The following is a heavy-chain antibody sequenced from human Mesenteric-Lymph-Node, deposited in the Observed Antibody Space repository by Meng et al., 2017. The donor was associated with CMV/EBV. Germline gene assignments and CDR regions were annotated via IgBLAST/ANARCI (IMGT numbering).Heavy chain of an antibody. V-gene: IGHV7-4-1*02. Sequence: RSSGYTFTSYTMHWGQRAPGQGLEWMGWLNTNTGNPTYAQGFTGRFVLSLDTSVSTAYLQITSLKAEDTAVYYCARVDASGSYNDFWGQGTLVTVSS. CDR1: GYTFTSYT. D-gene: IGHD3-10*01. CDR2: LNTNTGNP. CDR3: ARVDASGSYNDF. J-gene: IGHJ4*02.